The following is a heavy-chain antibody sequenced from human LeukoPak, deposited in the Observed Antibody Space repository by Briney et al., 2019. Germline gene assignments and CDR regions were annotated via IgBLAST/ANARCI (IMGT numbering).Heavy chain of an antibody. V-gene: IGHV3-9*01. D-gene: IGHD1-1*01. CDR3: ARGPALEPSPFDY. CDR1: GFTFDDYA. J-gene: IGHJ4*02. Sequence: GGSLRLSCAASGFTFDDYAMHWVRQAPGKGLEWVSGISWNSGSIGYADSVKGRFTISRDNAKNSLYLQMNSLRAEDTAVYYCARGPALEPSPFDYWGQGTLVTVSS. CDR2: ISWNSGSI.